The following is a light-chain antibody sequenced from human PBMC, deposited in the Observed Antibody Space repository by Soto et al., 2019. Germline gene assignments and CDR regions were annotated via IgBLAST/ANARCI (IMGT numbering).Light chain of an antibody. V-gene: IGKV3D-20*02. CDR1: QSVTSNY. J-gene: IGKJ5*01. CDR3: QVRTNWSIA. Sequence: EIVLTQSPGTLSLSPGERATLSCRASQSVTSNYLAWYQQKPGQAPRLLIYGASSRATGIPDRFSGSGSGTDFTLTISGLEPEDFAVYYCQVRTNWSIAFGRGTRLEIK. CDR2: GAS.